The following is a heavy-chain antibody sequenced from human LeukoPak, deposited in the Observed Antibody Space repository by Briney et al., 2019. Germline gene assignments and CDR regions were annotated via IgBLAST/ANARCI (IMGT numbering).Heavy chain of an antibody. CDR3: ARDSSGYGADY. V-gene: IGHV1-69*04. CDR1: GYTFTSYY. J-gene: IGHJ4*02. D-gene: IGHD5-12*01. CDR2: IIPILGIA. Sequence: GASVKVSCKTSGYTFTSYYMHWERQAPGQGLEWMGRIIPILGIANYAQKFQGRVTITADKSTSTAYMELSSLRSEDTAVYYCARDSSGYGADYWGQGTLVTVSS.